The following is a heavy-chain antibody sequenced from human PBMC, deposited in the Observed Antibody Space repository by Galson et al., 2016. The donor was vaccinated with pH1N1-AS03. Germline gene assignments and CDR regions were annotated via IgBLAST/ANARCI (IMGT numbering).Heavy chain of an antibody. CDR2: TNQDGSEK. D-gene: IGHD6-19*01. J-gene: IGHJ4*02. Sequence: SLRLSCAASGFTFSNYWMSWVRQAPGKGLEWVATTNQDGSEKYFVDSVKGRFTISRDDAKNSLYPQMNSLRAEDSALYYCARDPSGGRSGWYYFDYWGQGTLVTVSS. CDR3: ARDPSGGRSGWYYFDY. CDR1: GFTFSNYW. V-gene: IGHV3-7*03.